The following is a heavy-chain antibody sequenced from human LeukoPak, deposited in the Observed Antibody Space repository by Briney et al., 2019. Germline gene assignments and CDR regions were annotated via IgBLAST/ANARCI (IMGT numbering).Heavy chain of an antibody. Sequence: GGTLRLSCAASGFTFSRYGMSWVRQAPGKGLEWVSAISGSGGSTYYADSVKGRFTIARDNSKNTLYLQINSLRAEDTAVYYCAKDHLPGIVVADRDYWGQGTLVTVSS. CDR1: GFTFSRYG. CDR3: AKDHLPGIVVADRDY. CDR2: ISGSGGST. V-gene: IGHV3-23*01. J-gene: IGHJ4*02. D-gene: IGHD6-19*01.